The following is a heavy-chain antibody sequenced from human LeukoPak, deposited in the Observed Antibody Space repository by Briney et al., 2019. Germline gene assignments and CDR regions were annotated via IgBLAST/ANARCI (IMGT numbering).Heavy chain of an antibody. CDR1: GLTFSTYG. V-gene: IGHV3-33*01. J-gene: IGHJ4*02. CDR3: ASGYYERSGFLNY. CDR2: IWYDGSNK. Sequence: PGGSLRLSCAASGLTFSTYGMHWVRQAPGKGLEWVAVIWYDGSNKYYGDSVKGRFTISRDNSKSTLYLQMNSLRAEDTAVYYCASGYYERSGFLNYWGQGTLVTASS. D-gene: IGHD3-22*01.